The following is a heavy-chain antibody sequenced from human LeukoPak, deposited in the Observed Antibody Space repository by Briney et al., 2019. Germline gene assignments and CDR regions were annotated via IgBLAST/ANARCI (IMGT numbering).Heavy chain of an antibody. Sequence: ASVKVSCKASGYTFTSYGISWVRQVPGQGLEWMGWISAYNGNTNYAQKLQGRVTMTTDTSTSTAYMELRSLRSDDTAVYYCARPYCSGGSCHDYFDYWGQGTLVTVSS. V-gene: IGHV1-18*01. D-gene: IGHD2-15*01. J-gene: IGHJ4*02. CDR2: ISAYNGNT. CDR3: ARPYCSGGSCHDYFDY. CDR1: GYTFTSYG.